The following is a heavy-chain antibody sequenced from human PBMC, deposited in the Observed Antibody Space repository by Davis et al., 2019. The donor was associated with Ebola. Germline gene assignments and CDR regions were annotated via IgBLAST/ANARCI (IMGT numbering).Heavy chain of an antibody. CDR1: AGSISSGGYS. J-gene: IGHJ6*02. CDR2: IYHSGST. CDR3: ARGEAGVVAAALDV. Sequence: SETLSLTCALSAGSISSGGYSWSWIRQPPGKGLEWIAYIYHSGSTYYNPSLKSRVIISEDKSENQVSLKMTSVTAADTAVYYCARGEAGVVAAALDVWGQGTTVTVSS. V-gene: IGHV4-30-2*01. D-gene: IGHD2-2*01.